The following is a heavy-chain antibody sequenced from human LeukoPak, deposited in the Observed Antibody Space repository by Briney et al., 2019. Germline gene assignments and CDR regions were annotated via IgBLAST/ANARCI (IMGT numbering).Heavy chain of an antibody. CDR2: ISGRGGST. Sequence: GGSLRLSCAASGFTFSSYAMSWVRQAPGKGLEWVSAISGRGGSTYYAGSVKGRFTISRDNSKNTLYLQMNSLRAEDTAVYYCASQNSGWYYFDYWGQGTLVTVSS. V-gene: IGHV3-23*01. CDR3: ASQNSGWYYFDY. CDR1: GFTFSSYA. D-gene: IGHD6-19*01. J-gene: IGHJ4*02.